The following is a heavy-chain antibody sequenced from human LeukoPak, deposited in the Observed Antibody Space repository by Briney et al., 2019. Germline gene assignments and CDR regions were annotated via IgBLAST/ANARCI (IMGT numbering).Heavy chain of an antibody. D-gene: IGHD1-1*01. V-gene: IGHV3-64*02. CDR3: ARGIPNWNYFDS. CDR1: GFTFSTYA. Sequence: PGGSLRLSCAASGFTFSTYAMHWVRQAPGKGLEYVSAIDLNGGSAYYADSVRGRFTISRDDSKYTLYLQMGSLRAEDMALYYCARGIPNWNYFDSWGQGTLVTVSS. J-gene: IGHJ4*02. CDR2: IDLNGGSA.